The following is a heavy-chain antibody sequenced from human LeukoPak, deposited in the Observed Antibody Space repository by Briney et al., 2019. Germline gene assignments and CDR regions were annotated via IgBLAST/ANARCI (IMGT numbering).Heavy chain of an antibody. CDR1: GFTFSGYT. Sequence: GGSLRLSCAASGFTFSGYTMSWVRQAPEKGLEWISATSATGDRTYYAESVKGRFTISRDNSKNTMYLQMNSLRAEDTALYYCARDFYDSSGYYYDYWGLGTLVTVSS. CDR3: ARDFYDSSGYYYDY. D-gene: IGHD3-22*01. CDR2: TSATGDRT. V-gene: IGHV3-23*01. J-gene: IGHJ4*02.